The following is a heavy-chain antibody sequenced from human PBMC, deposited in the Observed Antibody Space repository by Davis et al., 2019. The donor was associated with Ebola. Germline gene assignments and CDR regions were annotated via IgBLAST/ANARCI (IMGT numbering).Heavy chain of an antibody. Sequence: ASVKVSCKASGYTFTSHAMNWVRQAPGQGLEWMGWINTNTGFPTYGQGFAGRFVLSLDTSVSTAYLQITSLKAEDSAVYYCARGRGDLDYWGQGTLVTVSS. J-gene: IGHJ4*02. D-gene: IGHD3-16*01. CDR1: GYTFTSHA. V-gene: IGHV7-4-1*02. CDR3: ARGRGDLDY. CDR2: INTNTGFP.